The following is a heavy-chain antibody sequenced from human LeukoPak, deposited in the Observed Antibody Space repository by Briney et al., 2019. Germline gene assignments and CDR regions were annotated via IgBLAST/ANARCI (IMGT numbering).Heavy chain of an antibody. Sequence: SETLSLTCTVSGGSVSSYYWGWMRQSPGKGLEWIGYVYYSGSTNYNPALKSRVTISLDTSENQFSLKLSSVTAADTAVYYCASGSGSYYGAFDIWGQGTMVTVSS. J-gene: IGHJ3*02. CDR2: VYYSGST. D-gene: IGHD1-26*01. V-gene: IGHV4-59*08. CDR3: ASGSGSYYGAFDI. CDR1: GGSVSSYY.